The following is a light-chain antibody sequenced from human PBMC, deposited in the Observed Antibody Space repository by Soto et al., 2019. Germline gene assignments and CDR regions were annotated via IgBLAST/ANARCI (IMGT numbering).Light chain of an antibody. Sequence: LVWPPSPATRSFSPGKISHLSVSASQNISNYLIWYQQKPGHDHRLIIYDVSNRATGIKARFSGSGSGTDFTLTIRSIEPEDFAVYYCKKRSNWHRTGGKGNQVDLK. CDR3: KKRSNWHRT. CDR1: QNISNY. J-gene: IGKJ1*01. CDR2: DVS. V-gene: IGKV3-11*01.